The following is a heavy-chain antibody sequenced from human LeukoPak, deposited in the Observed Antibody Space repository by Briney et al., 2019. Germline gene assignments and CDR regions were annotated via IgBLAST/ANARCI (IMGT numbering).Heavy chain of an antibody. J-gene: IGHJ2*01. CDR3: ATDLDTAMGIRYFDL. CDR1: GYTLTELS. D-gene: IGHD5-18*01. CDR2: FDPEDGET. Sequence: GASVKVSCKVSGYTLTELSMHWVRQAPGKGLEWMGGFDPEDGETIYVQKFQGRVTMTEDTSTDTAYMELSSLRSEDTAVYYCATDLDTAMGIRYFDLWGRGTLVTVSS. V-gene: IGHV1-24*01.